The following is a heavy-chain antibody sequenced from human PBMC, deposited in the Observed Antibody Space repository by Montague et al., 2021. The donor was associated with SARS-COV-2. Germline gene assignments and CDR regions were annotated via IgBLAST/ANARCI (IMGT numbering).Heavy chain of an antibody. V-gene: IGHV3-30*04. CDR1: GFTFSSYS. CDR2: ISYDGSNQ. J-gene: IGHJ4*02. Sequence: SLRLSCAASGFTFSSYSMHWVRQAPGKGLEWVAVISYDGSNQYYADSVKGRFTISRDNSKNTLYLQMNSLRAEDTAVYYCAGVFSGTYLDYFDYWGQGTLVAVSS. D-gene: IGHD1-26*01. CDR3: AGVFSGTYLDYFDY.